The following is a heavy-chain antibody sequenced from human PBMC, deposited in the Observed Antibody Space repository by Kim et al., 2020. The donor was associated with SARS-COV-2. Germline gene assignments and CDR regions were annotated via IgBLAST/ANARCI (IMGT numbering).Heavy chain of an antibody. Sequence: GWSLRLSCAASGFTFSSYSMNWVRQAPGKGLEWVSSISSSSSDRYYADSVKGRFTISRDNAKNSLYLQMNSLRAEDTAVYYCARDRVEMATIFFDYWGQGPLVTVSS. CDR2: ISSSSSDR. J-gene: IGHJ4*02. CDR3: ARDRVEMATIFFDY. V-gene: IGHV3-21*04. CDR1: GFTFSSYS. D-gene: IGHD5-12*01.